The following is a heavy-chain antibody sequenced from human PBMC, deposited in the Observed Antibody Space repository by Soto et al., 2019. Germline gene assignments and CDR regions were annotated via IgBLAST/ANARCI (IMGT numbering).Heavy chain of an antibody. CDR1: GFTFSTHW. CDR3: AKDVR. Sequence: EVQLVESGGDLVQPGGSLRLSCAASGFTFSTHWMSWVRQAPGKGLEWVANINDDGSERNYADSVRGRFSVSRDNAKNSLFLQMNGLRVEDTALYYCAKDVRWSQGTQVTVSS. V-gene: IGHV3-7*05. J-gene: IGHJ4*02. CDR2: INDDGSER.